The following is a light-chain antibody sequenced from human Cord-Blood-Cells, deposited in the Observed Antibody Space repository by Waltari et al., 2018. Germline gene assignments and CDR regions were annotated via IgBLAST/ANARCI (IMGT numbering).Light chain of an antibody. CDR2: DVS. Sequence: QSALTQPASVSGSPGQSITISCTGTSIDVGGYNYVPCYQQHPCKAPKLMIYDVSTRPSGVPKRFSGSKSGNTASLTISGLQAEDEADYYCSSYTSSSTRVFGGGTKLTVL. CDR3: SSYTSSSTRV. V-gene: IGLV2-14*03. CDR1: SIDVGGYNY. J-gene: IGLJ3*02.